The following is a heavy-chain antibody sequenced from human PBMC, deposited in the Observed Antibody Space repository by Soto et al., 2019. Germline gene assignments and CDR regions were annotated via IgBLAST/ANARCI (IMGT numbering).Heavy chain of an antibody. CDR3: ARVSNLYSGSSYYYYGTDV. J-gene: IGHJ6*02. CDR1: GGSINSGDYY. V-gene: IGHV4-30-4*08. CDR2: IYYSGAT. D-gene: IGHD6-6*01. Sequence: SETLSLTCTVSGGSINSGDYYWSWIRQPPGKGLEWIGYIYYSGATYYSPSLKRRVTISVDTSENLFSLKLNSVTAADTAVYYCARVSNLYSGSSYYYYGTDVWGQGTTVT.